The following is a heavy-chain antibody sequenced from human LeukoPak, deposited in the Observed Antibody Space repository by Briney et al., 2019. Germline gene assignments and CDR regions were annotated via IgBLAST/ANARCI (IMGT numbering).Heavy chain of an antibody. D-gene: IGHD6-6*01. V-gene: IGHV3-7*01. CDR2: IKQDGSEK. J-gene: IGHJ4*02. CDR1: GFTFSNYW. CDR3: ARLQYSSSDFDY. Sequence: GGSLRLSCAASGFTFSNYWMSWVRQAPGKGLEWVANIKQDGSEKYYVDSVMDRFTISRDSAKNSLYLQMNSLRAEDTAVYYCARLQYSSSDFDYWGQGTLVTVSS.